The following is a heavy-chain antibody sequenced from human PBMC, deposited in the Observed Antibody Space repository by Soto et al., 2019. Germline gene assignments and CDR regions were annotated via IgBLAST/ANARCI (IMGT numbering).Heavy chain of an antibody. Sequence: QLLLQESGPGLVKPSETLSLTCTVSGGSITTEYYFWAWIRQPPGKGLEWIGSIYYSGDSYYNPSLRARATMSVDTTDNQFFLELRSVTAADTSIYFCVKYRTVTTTLSSDYSGMDVWGQGTTVTVAS. J-gene: IGHJ6*02. D-gene: IGHD1-1*01. CDR3: VKYRTVTTTLSSDYSGMDV. CDR2: IYYSGDS. V-gene: IGHV4-39*01. CDR1: GGSITTEYYF.